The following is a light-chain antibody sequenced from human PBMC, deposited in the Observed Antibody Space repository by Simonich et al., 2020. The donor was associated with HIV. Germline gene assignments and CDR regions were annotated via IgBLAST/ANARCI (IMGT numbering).Light chain of an antibody. CDR1: SRDVGRHNL. CDR3: CSYADGVV. J-gene: IGLJ3*02. Sequence: QSALTQPASVSGSPGQSITIPCTGTSRDVGRHNLCSWYQQPPGKAPKLMIYEGSKRPSGVSNRFSSSKSGNTASLTISGPQAEDEADYYCCSYADGVVFGGGTKLTVL. V-gene: IGLV2-23*01. CDR2: EGS.